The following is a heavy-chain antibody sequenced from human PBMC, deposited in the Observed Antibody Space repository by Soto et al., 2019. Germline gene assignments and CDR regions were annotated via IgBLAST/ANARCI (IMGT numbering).Heavy chain of an antibody. CDR2: ISGSGAST. J-gene: IGHJ4*02. CDR3: AREVEGGRYSSSPVAVDY. D-gene: IGHD6-6*01. Sequence: EVQLLESGGGLVQPGGSLRLSCAASGFDFRSRALTWGRQAPGKGLEWVSTISGSGASTYYADSVKGRFTISRDNSKNSLYLQMNSLRAEDTAVYYCAREVEGGRYSSSPVAVDYWGQGTLVTVSS. V-gene: IGHV3-23*01. CDR1: GFDFRSRA.